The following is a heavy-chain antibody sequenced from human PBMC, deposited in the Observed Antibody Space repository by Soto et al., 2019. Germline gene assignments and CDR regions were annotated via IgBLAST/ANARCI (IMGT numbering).Heavy chain of an antibody. J-gene: IGHJ4*02. CDR3: ARTVGAAYYFDF. D-gene: IGHD3-16*01. CDR1: GDSMSKYY. CDR2: IWTSGST. V-gene: IGHV4-4*07. Sequence: QVQLQESGPGLVKPSETLSLTCNVSGDSMSKYYWSWVRQPAGKGLEWIGRIWTSGSTNDNPSLKSRVTMSIDTSNKHFSLDLKSVTAADTAVYYCARTVGAAYYFDFWGQGVLVTVSS.